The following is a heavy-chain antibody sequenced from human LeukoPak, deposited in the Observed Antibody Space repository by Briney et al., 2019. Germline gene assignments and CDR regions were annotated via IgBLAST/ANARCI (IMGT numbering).Heavy chain of an antibody. J-gene: IGHJ4*02. CDR2: IYTSGST. CDR1: GDSISSFH. Sequence: SETLSLTCTVSGDSISSFHWSWIRQPAGKGLEWIGRIYTSGSTNYNPSLKSRVTMSVDTSKNQFSLKLCSVTAADTAVYYCASEAYYYDSSGYYKYWGQGTLVTVSS. V-gene: IGHV4-4*07. CDR3: ASEAYYYDSSGYYKY. D-gene: IGHD3-22*01.